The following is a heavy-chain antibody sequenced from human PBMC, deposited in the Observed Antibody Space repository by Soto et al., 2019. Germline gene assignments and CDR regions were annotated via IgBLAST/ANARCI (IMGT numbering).Heavy chain of an antibody. CDR1: GFPFSSYG. Sequence: PGGSLRLSCAASGFPFSSYGMHWVRQAPGKGLEWVAVISYDGSNKYYADSVKGRFTISRDNSKNTLYLQMNSLRAEDTAVYYCVVWGSYRYRPNFDYWGQGTLVTVSS. D-gene: IGHD3-16*02. V-gene: IGHV3-30*03. CDR2: ISYDGSNK. CDR3: VVWGSYRYRPNFDY. J-gene: IGHJ4*02.